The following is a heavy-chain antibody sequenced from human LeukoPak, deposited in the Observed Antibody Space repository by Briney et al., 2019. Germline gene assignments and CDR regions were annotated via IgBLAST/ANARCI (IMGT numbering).Heavy chain of an antibody. D-gene: IGHD4-17*01. CDR3: ASSSHGDYYFDY. J-gene: IGHJ4*02. CDR1: GFTFSNYA. V-gene: IGHV3-30*04. Sequence: PGRSLRLSCVASGFTFSNYAMHWVRQTPGKGLEWVAVVTYDGNNQYYADSVKGRFTISRDNSKNSLYLQMNSLRAEDTAVYYCASSSHGDYYFDYWGQGTLVTVSS. CDR2: VTYDGNNQ.